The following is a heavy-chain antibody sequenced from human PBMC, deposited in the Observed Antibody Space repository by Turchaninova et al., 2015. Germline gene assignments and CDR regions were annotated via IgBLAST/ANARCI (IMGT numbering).Heavy chain of an antibody. CDR1: GASIRSISYS. V-gene: IGHV4-39*07. D-gene: IGHD3-22*01. CDR3: ARVLYDSSGYYYRYYFDY. CDR2: FDYSGTS. Sequence: QLQLQESGPGLVKPSETLSLICTVSGASIRSISYSWGWIRQPPGRGLVWIGSFDYSGTSYHNPSLKSRFTISVDTSKNQFSVRLNSVTAADTAVYYCARVLYDSSGYYYRYYFDYWGQGTLVTVSS. J-gene: IGHJ4*02.